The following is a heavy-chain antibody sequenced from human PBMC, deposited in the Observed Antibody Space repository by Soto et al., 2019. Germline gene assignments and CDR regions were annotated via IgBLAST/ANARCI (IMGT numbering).Heavy chain of an antibody. CDR1: GGSISRYY. Sequence: SETLSLTCTVSGGSISRYYWSWIRQPPGKGLEWIGYMYNTGSTVYNPPFKSRVTISVDTSKNQFSLKLNSVTAADTAVYYCARHLWGYCGTDCYPLDVWGQGTTVTSP. CDR2: MYNTGST. V-gene: IGHV4-59*01. D-gene: IGHD2-21*02. CDR3: ARHLWGYCGTDCYPLDV. J-gene: IGHJ6*02.